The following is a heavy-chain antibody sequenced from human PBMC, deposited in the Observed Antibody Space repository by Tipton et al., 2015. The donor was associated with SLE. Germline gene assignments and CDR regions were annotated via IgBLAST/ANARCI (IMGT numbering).Heavy chain of an antibody. V-gene: IGHV3-9*01. CDR2: ISWNSGSI. Sequence: SLRLSCAASGFTLDDYAMHWVRQAPGKGLEWVSGISWNSGSIGYADSVKGRFTISRDNAKNSLYLQMNSLRAEDTALYYCAKEGPEAKDDYVWGSYRAPMDVWGKGTPFTVPS. CDR3: AKEGPEAKDDYVWGSYRAPMDV. CDR1: GFTLDDYA. D-gene: IGHD3-16*02. J-gene: IGHJ6*03.